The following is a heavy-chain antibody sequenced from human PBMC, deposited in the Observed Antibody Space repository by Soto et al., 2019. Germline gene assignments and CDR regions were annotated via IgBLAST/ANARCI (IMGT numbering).Heavy chain of an antibody. J-gene: IGHJ4*02. D-gene: IGHD2-15*01. Sequence: QITLKESGPTLVKPTQTLTLTCTFSGFSLSTSGVGVGWIRQPPGKALEWLALIYWDDDKRYSPSLKSRLTITKDTSKIQVGLTMTNMDPVDTATYYCAHRPSYCSGGSCYSGFDYWGQGTLVTVSS. CDR3: AHRPSYCSGGSCYSGFDY. V-gene: IGHV2-5*02. CDR1: GFSLSTSGVG. CDR2: IYWDDDK.